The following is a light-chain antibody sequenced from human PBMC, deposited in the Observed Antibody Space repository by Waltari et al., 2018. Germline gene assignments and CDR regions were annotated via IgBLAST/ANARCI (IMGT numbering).Light chain of an antibody. CDR2: DTS. CDR3: QQYDISPLT. Sequence: EIVLTQSPGTLSLSPGERATLSCRASQTVRATYLAWYQQKPGQAPTLVIHDTSSRATGIPDRFSGSGSGTDCSLTISSLEPEDFAVYYCQQYDISPLTFGGGTKVETK. J-gene: IGKJ4*01. V-gene: IGKV3-20*01. CDR1: QTVRATY.